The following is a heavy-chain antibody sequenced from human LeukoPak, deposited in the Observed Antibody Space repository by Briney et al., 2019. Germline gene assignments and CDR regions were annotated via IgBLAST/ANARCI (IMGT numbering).Heavy chain of an antibody. CDR2: ISYDGSNK. CDR1: GFTFSSYA. J-gene: IGHJ4*02. V-gene: IGHV3-30-3*01. CDR3: ARDSIPLTYDY. Sequence: GGSLRLSCAASGFTFSSYAMHWVRQAPGKGLEWVAVISYDGSNKYYADSVKGRFTISRDNSKNTLYLQMNSLRAEDTAVYYCARDSIPLTYDYWGQGTLVTVSS. D-gene: IGHD2-21*01.